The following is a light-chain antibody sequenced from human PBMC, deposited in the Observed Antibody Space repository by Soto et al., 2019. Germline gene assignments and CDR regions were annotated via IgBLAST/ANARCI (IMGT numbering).Light chain of an antibody. V-gene: IGKV1-39*01. Sequence: DIQMTQSPSSLSASVGDRVTITCRASQSISIDLNWYQQKPGKAPRLLIYAASRLQSGVHSRFSGSGSGTDFTLTISSLQPEDFASYYCQQSYIMPIYTFGQGTRLDIK. CDR3: QQSYIMPIYT. J-gene: IGKJ2*01. CDR1: QSISID. CDR2: AAS.